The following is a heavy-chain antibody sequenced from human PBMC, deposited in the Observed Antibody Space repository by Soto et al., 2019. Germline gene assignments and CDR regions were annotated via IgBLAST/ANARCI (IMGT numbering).Heavy chain of an antibody. Sequence: QITLKESGPTLVKPTQTLTLTCTFSGFSLTTDRVGVGWIRQPPGEALEWLAVTYWDDSKTYRPSLESRLTITKDTSKNQVALTITNIDSLDTATYYCAHAYGGRSLYWGQGTLVTVSS. CDR3: AHAYGGRSLY. J-gene: IGHJ4*02. V-gene: IGHV2-5*02. CDR1: GFSLTTDRVG. D-gene: IGHD1-26*01. CDR2: TYWDDSK.